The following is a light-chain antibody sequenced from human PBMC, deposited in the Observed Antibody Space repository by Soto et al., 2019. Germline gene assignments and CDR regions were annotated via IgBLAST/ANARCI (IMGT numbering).Light chain of an antibody. V-gene: IGLV2-14*01. J-gene: IGLJ1*01. CDR3: SSYTSSSTDV. CDR1: SSDVGGYNY. Sequence: QSALTPPASLSGSPGQSITISCTGTSSDVGGYNYVSWYQQHPGKAPKLMIYDVSNRPSGVSNRFSGSKSGNTASLTISGLQAEDEADYYCSSYTSSSTDVFGTGTKVTVL. CDR2: DVS.